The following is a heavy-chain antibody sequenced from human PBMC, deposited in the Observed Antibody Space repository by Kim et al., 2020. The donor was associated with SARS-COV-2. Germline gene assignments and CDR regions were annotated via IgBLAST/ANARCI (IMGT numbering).Heavy chain of an antibody. Sequence: GGSLRLSCAASGFTFSSYWMHWVRQAPGKGLVWVSRINSDGSSTSYADSVKGRFTISRDNAKNTLYLQMNSLRAEDTAVYYCARVIVEYSYGYDYWGQGTLVTVSS. CDR1: GFTFSSYW. CDR2: INSDGSST. CDR3: ARVIVEYSYGYDY. D-gene: IGHD5-18*01. V-gene: IGHV3-74*01. J-gene: IGHJ4*02.